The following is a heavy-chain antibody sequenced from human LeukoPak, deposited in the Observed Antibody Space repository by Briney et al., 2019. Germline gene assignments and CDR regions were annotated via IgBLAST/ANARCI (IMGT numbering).Heavy chain of an antibody. CDR3: ARVKGRYYYDSSGYSRCGYYMDV. CDR2: ISPSGGST. CDR1: GYTFTSNY. D-gene: IGHD3-22*01. Sequence: GASVKVSCKAFGYTFTSNYMHWVRQAPGQGPEWMGVISPSGGSTTYAQKFQGRVTLTRDMSTSTDYLELSSLRSEDTAVYYCARVKGRYYYDSSGYSRCGYYMDVWGKGTTVTISS. V-gene: IGHV1-46*01. J-gene: IGHJ6*03.